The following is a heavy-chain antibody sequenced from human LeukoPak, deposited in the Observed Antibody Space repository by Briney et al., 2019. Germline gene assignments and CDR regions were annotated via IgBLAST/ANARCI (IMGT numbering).Heavy chain of an antibody. D-gene: IGHD5-18*01. J-gene: IGHJ6*03. CDR2: IIPILGIA. CDR3: AKDLPGYSYDKSRRDYYYYYMDV. V-gene: IGHV1-69*04. Sequence: SVTVSCKASGGTFSSYTISWVRQAPGQGLEWMGRIIPILGIANYAQKFQGRVTITADKSTSTAYMELSSLRSEDTAVYYCAKDLPGYSYDKSRRDYYYYYMDVWGKGTTVTVSS. CDR1: GGTFSSYT.